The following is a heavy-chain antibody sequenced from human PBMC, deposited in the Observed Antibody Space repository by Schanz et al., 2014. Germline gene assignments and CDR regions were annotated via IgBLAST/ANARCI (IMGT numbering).Heavy chain of an antibody. J-gene: IGHJ4*02. V-gene: IGHV3-74*01. D-gene: IGHD4-17*01. Sequence: EVQLVESGGGLVQPGVSLRLSCAASGFTFSDSWMHWVRQAPGKGLVWVSRTSNDGSFTTFADSVKGRFTISRDNAKNTLYLQMNSLRAEDTAVYYCVRDTDYHFDYWGQGTLVTVSS. CDR3: VRDTDYHFDY. CDR1: GFTFSDSW. CDR2: TSNDGSFT.